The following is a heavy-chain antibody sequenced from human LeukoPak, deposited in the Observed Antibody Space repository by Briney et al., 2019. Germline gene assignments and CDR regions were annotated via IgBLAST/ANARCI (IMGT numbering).Heavy chain of an antibody. V-gene: IGHV4-59*11. CDR2: ISYRGVT. CDR3: ARTNAFDI. J-gene: IGHJ3*02. Sequence: KPSETLSLTCAVSGGSISGHYWSWVRQPPGKGLEWIAYISYRGVTNFNPSLKSRVAISVDTSTNQFSLRLRSVTAADTAVYYCARTNAFDIWGQGTMVTVSS. CDR1: GGSISGHY.